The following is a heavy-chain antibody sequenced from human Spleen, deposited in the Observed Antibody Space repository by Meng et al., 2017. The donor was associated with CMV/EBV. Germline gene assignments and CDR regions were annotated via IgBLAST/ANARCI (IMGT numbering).Heavy chain of an antibody. CDR1: EYTFTGYY. J-gene: IGHJ4*02. D-gene: IGHD3-22*01. CDR3: ARLNSYYDSSGYNDY. CDR2: INHNSGGT. V-gene: IGHV1-2*02. Sequence: SEYTFTGYYMHWVRQAPGQGLEWMGWINHNSGGTNYAQKFQGRVTMTRDTSISTAYMELSRLRSDDTAVYYCARLNSYYDSSGYNDYWGQGTLVTVSS.